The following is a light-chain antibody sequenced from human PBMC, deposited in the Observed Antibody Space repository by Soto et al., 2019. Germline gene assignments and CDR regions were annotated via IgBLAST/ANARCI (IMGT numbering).Light chain of an antibody. J-gene: IGKJ2*01. CDR3: QQYDNLPSYT. CDR2: AAS. V-gene: IGKV1-33*01. Sequence: DIPMTQSPSSLSASVGDRVTITCQASQDISNYLNWYQQKPGKAPKLLIYAASNLETGVPSRFSGSGSGTDFTFTISSLQPEDIATYYCQQYDNLPSYTFGQGTKLEIK. CDR1: QDISNY.